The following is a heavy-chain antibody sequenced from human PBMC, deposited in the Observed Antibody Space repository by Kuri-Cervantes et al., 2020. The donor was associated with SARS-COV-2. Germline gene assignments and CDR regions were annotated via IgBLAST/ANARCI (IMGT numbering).Heavy chain of an antibody. Sequence: GGSLRLSCAASGFTVSSNEMSWVRQAPGKGLEWVSSISGGSTYYADSRKGRSTISRDNSKNTLYLQMGSLRAEDMAVYYCARGVGIFGVVYYYYYMDVWGKGTTVTVSS. D-gene: IGHD3-3*01. J-gene: IGHJ6*03. CDR3: ARGVGIFGVVYYYYYMDV. CDR2: ISGGST. CDR1: GFTVSSNE. V-gene: IGHV3-38-3*01.